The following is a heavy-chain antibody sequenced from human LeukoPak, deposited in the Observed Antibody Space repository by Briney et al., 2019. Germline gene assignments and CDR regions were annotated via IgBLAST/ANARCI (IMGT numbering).Heavy chain of an antibody. J-gene: IGHJ4*02. D-gene: IGHD1-1*01. V-gene: IGHV3-23*01. CDR3: AKDVQSWPTYFDY. CDR1: GFTFSNYA. CDR2: ISGSGGTT. Sequence: GGTLRLSCAASGFTFSNYAMSSVRQAPGKGLEWVSAISGSGGTTYYADSVKGRFTVSRDNSKNTLYLQVNSLRAADTAVYFCAKDVQSWPTYFDYWGQGTLATVSS.